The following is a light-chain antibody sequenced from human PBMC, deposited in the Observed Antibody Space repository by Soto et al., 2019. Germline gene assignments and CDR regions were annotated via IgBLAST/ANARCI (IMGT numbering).Light chain of an antibody. CDR3: QQYKNWPPVT. CDR1: QSVRSSY. Sequence: EIVFTQSPHTLSLSTGESATLPCRASQSVRSSYLAWYQQTPGQTPRLLIYAASSRATGIPDRFSGSGSGTDFSLTISRLEAEDFAVYYCQQYKNWPPVTFGGGTMVDIK. V-gene: IGKV3D-20*02. J-gene: IGKJ4*01. CDR2: AAS.